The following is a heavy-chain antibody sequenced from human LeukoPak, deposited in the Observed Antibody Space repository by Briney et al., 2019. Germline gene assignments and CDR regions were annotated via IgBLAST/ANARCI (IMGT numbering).Heavy chain of an antibody. V-gene: IGHV2-70*11. CDR3: ARMGLVAGTGADYYYYGMDV. Sequence: SGPTLVNPTQTLTLTCTFSGFSLSTSGMCVSWIRQPPGKALEWLARIDWDDDKYYSTSLKTRLTISKDTSKNQVVLTMTNMDPVDTATYYCARMGLVAGTGADYYYYGMDVWGQGTTVTVSS. J-gene: IGHJ6*02. CDR2: IDWDDDK. D-gene: IGHD6-19*01. CDR1: GFSLSTSGMC.